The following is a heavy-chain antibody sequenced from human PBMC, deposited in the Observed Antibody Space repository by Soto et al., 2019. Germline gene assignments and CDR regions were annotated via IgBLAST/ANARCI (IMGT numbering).Heavy chain of an antibody. V-gene: IGHV1-46*03. D-gene: IGHD6-13*01. CDR1: GYTFSNFG. CDR2: INPSGGST. CDR3: ARVQSSRWAWFDP. J-gene: IGHJ5*02. Sequence: ASVKVSCKTSGYTFSNFGISWVRQAPGQGLQWMGIINPSGGSTSYAQKFQGRVTMTRDTSTSTVYMELSSLRSEDTAVYYCARVQSSRWAWFDPWGQGTLVTVSS.